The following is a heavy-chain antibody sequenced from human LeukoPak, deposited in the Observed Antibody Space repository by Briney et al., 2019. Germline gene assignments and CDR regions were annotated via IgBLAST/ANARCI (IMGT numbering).Heavy chain of an antibody. CDR2: IYTSGST. V-gene: IGHV4-61*02. J-gene: IGHJ4*02. CDR3: ARAYYDFWSGYSQNYFDY. D-gene: IGHD3-3*01. Sequence: SETLSLTCTVSGGSISSSSYYWGWIRQPAGKGLEWIGRIYTSGSTNYNPSLKSRVTISVDTSKNQFSLKLSSVTAADTAVYYCARAYYDFWSGYSQNYFDYWGQGTLVTVSS. CDR1: GGSISSSSYY.